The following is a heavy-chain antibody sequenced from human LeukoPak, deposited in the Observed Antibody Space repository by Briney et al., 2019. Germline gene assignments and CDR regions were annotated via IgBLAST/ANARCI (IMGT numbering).Heavy chain of an antibody. D-gene: IGHD3-22*01. Sequence: SETLSLTCAVYGGSFSGYYWSWIRQPPGKGPEWIGEINHSGSTNYNPSLKSRVTISVDTPKNQFSLKLSSVTAADTAVYYCARDWKVPEHYYDSSGYYYPHYYYYGMDVWGQGTTVTVSS. CDR2: INHSGST. V-gene: IGHV4-34*01. CDR3: ARDWKVPEHYYDSSGYYYPHYYYYGMDV. J-gene: IGHJ6*02. CDR1: GGSFSGYY.